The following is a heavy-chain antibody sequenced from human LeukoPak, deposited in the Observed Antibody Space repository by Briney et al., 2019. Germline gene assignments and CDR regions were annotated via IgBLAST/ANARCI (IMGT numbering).Heavy chain of an antibody. CDR3: ASAVAANYFDY. J-gene: IGHJ4*02. Sequence: GEAPKTSCRGSGYSFPNFWIGWVRQMPGKGPEWMGIIHPGDSDTRYSPSFQSRAIISADKSIRTAYLQWSSLKASDTAMYYCASAVAANYFDYWGQGTLVTVSS. D-gene: IGHD6-19*01. CDR1: GYSFPNFW. CDR2: IHPGDSDT. V-gene: IGHV5-51*01.